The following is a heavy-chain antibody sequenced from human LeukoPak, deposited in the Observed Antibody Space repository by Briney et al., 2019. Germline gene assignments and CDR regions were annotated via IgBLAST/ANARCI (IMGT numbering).Heavy chain of an antibody. D-gene: IGHD5-18*01. CDR3: AGGGYSYGSDY. CDR2: IYYSGST. V-gene: IGHV4-59*01. Sequence: KPSETLSLTCTVSGGSISSYYWSWIRQPPGKGLEWIGYIYYSGSTNYNPSLKSRVTISVDTSKNQFSLKLSSVTAADTAVYYCAGGGYSYGSDYWGQGTLVTVSS. J-gene: IGHJ4*02. CDR1: GGSISSYY.